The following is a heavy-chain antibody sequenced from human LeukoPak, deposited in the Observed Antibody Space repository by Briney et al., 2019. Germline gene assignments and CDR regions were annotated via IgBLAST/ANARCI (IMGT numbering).Heavy chain of an antibody. D-gene: IGHD3-22*01. V-gene: IGHV4-34*01. J-gene: IGHJ5*02. CDR1: GGSFSGYY. Sequence: PSETLSLTCAVYGGSFSGYYWSWIRQPPGKGLEWIGEINHSGSTNYNPSLKSRVTISVDTSKNQFSLKLGSVTAADTAVYYCARGEYYYDSSEPGQFDPWGQGTLVTVSS. CDR3: ARGEYYYDSSEPGQFDP. CDR2: INHSGST.